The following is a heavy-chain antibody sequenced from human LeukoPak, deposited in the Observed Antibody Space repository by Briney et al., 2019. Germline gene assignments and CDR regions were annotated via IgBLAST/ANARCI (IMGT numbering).Heavy chain of an antibody. CDR1: GFTLSSYG. J-gene: IGHJ4*02. Sequence: PGGSLRLSCAASGFTLSSYGMHWVRQAPGKGLEWVAVISYDGSNKYYADSVKGRFTISRDNSKNTLYLQMNSLRAEDTAVYYCAKDRESSSLGFVDYWGQGTLVTVSS. CDR2: ISYDGSNK. D-gene: IGHD6-13*01. V-gene: IGHV3-30*18. CDR3: AKDRESSSLGFVDY.